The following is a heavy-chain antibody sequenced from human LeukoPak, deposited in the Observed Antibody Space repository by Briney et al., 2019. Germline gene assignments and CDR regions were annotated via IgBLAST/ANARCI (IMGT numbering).Heavy chain of an antibody. CDR1: GFTFSTYA. CDR2: ISDDGGRT. Sequence: PGGSLRLSCAASGFTFSTYAMTWVRQARGRGGEGLSIISDDGGRTYYADCVKGRLTISRDNFKNTLYLEMNGLRGQDTAVYYCAKRLLNTPEARAFDIWGQGTMATVSS. J-gene: IGHJ3*02. V-gene: IGHV3-23*01. D-gene: IGHD2-8*01. CDR3: AKRLLNTPEARAFDI.